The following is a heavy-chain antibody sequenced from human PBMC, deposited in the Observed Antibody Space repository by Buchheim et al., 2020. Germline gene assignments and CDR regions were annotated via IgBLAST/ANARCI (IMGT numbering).Heavy chain of an antibody. CDR1: GFTFSSYA. V-gene: IGHV3-23*01. Sequence: EVQLLESGGALIQPGGSLRLSCSASGFTFSSYAMSWVRQAPGKGLEWVSGISGSGLSAYYPDSVKGRFTISRDNSKNMVYLQINSLRAEDTALYYCAKGIRMHYDYSGLDVWGQGTT. CDR3: AKGIRMHYDYSGLDV. D-gene: IGHD2-15*01. J-gene: IGHJ6*02. CDR2: ISGSGLSA.